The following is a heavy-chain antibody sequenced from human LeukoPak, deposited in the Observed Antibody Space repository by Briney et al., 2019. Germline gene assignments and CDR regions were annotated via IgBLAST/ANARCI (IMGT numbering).Heavy chain of an antibody. J-gene: IGHJ6*03. CDR1: GFTFSTYW. V-gene: IGHV3-7*04. CDR3: ARGGSSLVYYYYYYMDV. D-gene: IGHD1-26*01. Sequence: GGSLRLSCAGSGFTFSTYWMSWVRQAPGKGLEWVANIKQDAGEKYYVDSVKGRFTISRDNAKNSLYLQMNSLRAEDTAVYYCARGGSSLVYYYYYYMDVWGKGTTVTVSS. CDR2: IKQDAGEK.